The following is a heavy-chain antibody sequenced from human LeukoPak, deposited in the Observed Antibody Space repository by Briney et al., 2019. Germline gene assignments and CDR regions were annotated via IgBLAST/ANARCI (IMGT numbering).Heavy chain of an antibody. V-gene: IGHV1-18*01. Sequence: ASVKVSCKASGYTFTSYGISWVRQAPGQGLEWMGWISAYNGNTNYAQKLQGRVTMTTDTSTSTAYMELRSLRSDDTAVYYCARGGSTAMVTPYYYYGMDVWGQGTTVTVSS. CDR1: GYTFTSYG. CDR3: ARGGSTAMVTPYYYYGMDV. D-gene: IGHD5-18*01. CDR2: ISAYNGNT. J-gene: IGHJ6*02.